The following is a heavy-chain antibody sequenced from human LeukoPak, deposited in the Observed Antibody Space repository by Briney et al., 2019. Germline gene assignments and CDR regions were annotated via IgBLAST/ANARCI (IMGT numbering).Heavy chain of an antibody. Sequence: SETLSLTCTVSGGSISSYYWSWIRQPPGKGLEWIGYIYYSGSTNYNPSLKSRVTISVDTSKNQFSLKLSSVTAADTAVYYCAEAVSGSYDAFDIWGQGTMVTVSS. V-gene: IGHV4-59*01. CDR1: GGSISSYY. CDR3: AEAVSGSYDAFDI. CDR2: IYYSGST. J-gene: IGHJ3*02. D-gene: IGHD3-10*01.